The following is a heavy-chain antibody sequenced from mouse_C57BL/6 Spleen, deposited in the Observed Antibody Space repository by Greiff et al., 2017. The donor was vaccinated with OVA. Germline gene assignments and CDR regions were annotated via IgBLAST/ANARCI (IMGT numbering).Heavy chain of an antibody. Sequence: VQLQQSGAELVRPGASVKLSCTASGFNIKDYYMHWVKQRPEQGLEWIGRIDPEDGDTEYAPKFQGKATMTADTSSNTAYLQLSSLTSEDTAVYYCTKGNYSNPLDYWGQGTTLTVSS. V-gene: IGHV14-1*01. J-gene: IGHJ2*01. CDR2: IDPEDGDT. CDR3: TKGNYSNPLDY. D-gene: IGHD2-5*01. CDR1: GFNIKDYY.